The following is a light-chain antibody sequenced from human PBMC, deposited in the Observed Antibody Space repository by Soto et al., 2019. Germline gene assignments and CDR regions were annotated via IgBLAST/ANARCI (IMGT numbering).Light chain of an antibody. Sequence: DIVMTQSPDSLAVSLGERVTINCKSSQSVSYSSNNKNYLAWFQQKPGQPPKLLIYWASTRESGVPDRFSGSGSGTDFPLTISSLQAEDVAVYYCQQYYSTPQTFGQGTKVEIK. CDR1: QSVSYSSNNKNY. CDR3: QQYYSTPQT. V-gene: IGKV4-1*01. CDR2: WAS. J-gene: IGKJ1*01.